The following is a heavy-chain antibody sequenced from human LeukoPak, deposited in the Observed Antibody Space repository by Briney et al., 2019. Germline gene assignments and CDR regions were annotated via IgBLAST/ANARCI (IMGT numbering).Heavy chain of an antibody. J-gene: IGHJ6*03. V-gene: IGHV4-38-2*02. CDR3: ARSMVRVHYYYYMDV. CDR1: GYSISSGYY. CDR2: MYHSGST. Sequence: SETLSLTCTVSGYSISSGYYWAWIRQPPGKGLEWIGSMYHSGSTYNNPSLKSRVTISVDTSKNQFSLKLSSVTAADTAVYYCARSMVRVHYYYYMDVWGKGTTVTISS. D-gene: IGHD3-10*01.